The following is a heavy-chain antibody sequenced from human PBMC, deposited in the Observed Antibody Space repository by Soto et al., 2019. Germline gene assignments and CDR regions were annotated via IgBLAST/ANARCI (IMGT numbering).Heavy chain of an antibody. D-gene: IGHD1-1*01. V-gene: IGHV3-9*01. Sequence: VQLVESGGGLVQPGTSLRLSCEVSGLRIDDYGMSWVRQVPGKGREWVSGILWKSGATGYADSVKGRFTISRDHAKNYLYMQMNSLRGEDTALYYCVQDPQPGGADVWGPGTTVTVSS. CDR1: GLRIDDYG. J-gene: IGHJ6*02. CDR2: ILWKSGAT. CDR3: VQDPQPGGADV.